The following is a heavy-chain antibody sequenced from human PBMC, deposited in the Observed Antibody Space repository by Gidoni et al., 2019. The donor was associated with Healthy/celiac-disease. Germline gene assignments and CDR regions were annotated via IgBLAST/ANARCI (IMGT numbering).Heavy chain of an antibody. CDR1: GGSVSRGSYY. V-gene: IGHV4-61*01. Sequence: QVQLHESGPRLAKPSATLSLTCTVPGGSVSRGSYYWSWIRQPPGKGLEWIGYIYYSGSTNYNPSLKSRVTISVDTSKNQFYLKLSSVTAADTAVYYCARVRPDGSGSYGIDYWGQGTLVTVSS. CDR2: IYYSGST. D-gene: IGHD1-26*01. J-gene: IGHJ4*02. CDR3: ARVRPDGSGSYGIDY.